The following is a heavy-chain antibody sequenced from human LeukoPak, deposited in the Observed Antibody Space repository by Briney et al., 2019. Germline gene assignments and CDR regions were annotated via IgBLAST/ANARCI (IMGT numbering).Heavy chain of an antibody. CDR1: GFTFSSYS. J-gene: IGHJ4*02. Sequence: GGSLRLSCAASGFTFSSYSMNWVRQAPGKGLEWVSSISSSSSYIYYADSVNGRFTISRDNAKNSLYLQMNSLRAEDTAVYYCASRVGANPGDYWGQGTLVTVSS. CDR3: ASRVGANPGDY. D-gene: IGHD1-26*01. CDR2: ISSSSSYI. V-gene: IGHV3-21*01.